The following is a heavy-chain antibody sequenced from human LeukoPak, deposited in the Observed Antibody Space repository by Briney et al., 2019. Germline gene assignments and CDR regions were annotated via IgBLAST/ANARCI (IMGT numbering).Heavy chain of an antibody. Sequence: SETLSLTCAVYGGSFSGYYWSWIRQPPGKGLEWIGEINHSGSTNYNPSLKSRVTISVDTSKNQFSLKLSSVTAADTAVYYCARAPPRGLQFACFAPWAQGTLVTVSS. V-gene: IGHV4-34*01. CDR1: GGSFSGYY. J-gene: IGHJ5*02. CDR3: ARAPPRGLQFACFAP. CDR2: INHSGST. D-gene: IGHD5-24*01.